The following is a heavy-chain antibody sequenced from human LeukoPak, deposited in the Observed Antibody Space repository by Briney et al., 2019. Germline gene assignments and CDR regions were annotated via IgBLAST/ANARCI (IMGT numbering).Heavy chain of an antibody. CDR2: ITPYNGNT. V-gene: IGHV1-18*01. J-gene: IGHJ4*02. CDR1: GHTFTGYG. Sequence: ASVKVSCKSSGHTFTGYGITWVRQAPGQGLEWMGWITPYNGNTNYAQKLQGRVTMTTDTSTSTAYMELRSLRSDDTAVYYCARVCHWDADNTRGDPVDYWGQGTLVTVSS. CDR3: ARVCHWDADNTRGDPVDY. D-gene: IGHD1-1*01.